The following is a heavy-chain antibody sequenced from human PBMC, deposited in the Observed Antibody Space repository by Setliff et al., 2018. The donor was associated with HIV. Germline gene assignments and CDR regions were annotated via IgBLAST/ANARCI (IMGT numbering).Heavy chain of an antibody. CDR1: RGSLSRYY. CDR2: ISYTGTT. V-gene: IGHV4-59*01. J-gene: IGHJ3*02. CDR3: ARDRPPSTVDMLGAFDR. D-gene: IGHD3-9*01. Sequence: PSETLSLTCPVSRGSLSRYYWSWIRQPPGKGLEWIGYISYTGTTKYNPSLKSRVTMSVETSKNQLSLKLSSLTAADTAVYYCARDRPPSTVDMLGAFDRWGQGTMVTVSS.